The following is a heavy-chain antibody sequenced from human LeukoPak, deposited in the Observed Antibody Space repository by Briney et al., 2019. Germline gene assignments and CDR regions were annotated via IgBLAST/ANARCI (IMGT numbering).Heavy chain of an antibody. CDR1: GVYISSDTYF. V-gene: IGHV4-61*02. J-gene: IGHJ5*02. D-gene: IGHD6-19*01. CDR2: MSSSGIS. Sequence: PSETLSLTCTVSGVYISSDTYFWSWIRQPAGKGLEWIGRMSSSGISTYSPSLKSRVTISIDTSRNQFSMNLNSVTAADTAVYYCAKGAGPPWFDPWGQGTLVTVSS. CDR3: AKGAGPPWFDP.